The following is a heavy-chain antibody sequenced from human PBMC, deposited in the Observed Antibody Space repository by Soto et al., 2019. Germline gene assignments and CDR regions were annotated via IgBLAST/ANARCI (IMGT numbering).Heavy chain of an antibody. D-gene: IGHD3-22*01. CDR1: GGTFSSYA. J-gene: IGHJ4*02. CDR3: ARDPDYYDSSGNLFDY. CDR2: IIPIFGTA. V-gene: IGHV1-69*13. Sequence: SVKVSCKASGGTFSSYAISWVRQAPGQGLEWMGGIIPIFGTANYAQKFQGRVTITADEFTSTAYMELSSLRSEDTAVYYCARDPDYYDSSGNLFDYWGQGTLVTVSS.